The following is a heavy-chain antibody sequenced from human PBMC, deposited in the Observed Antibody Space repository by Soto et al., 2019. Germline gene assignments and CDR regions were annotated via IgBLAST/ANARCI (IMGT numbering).Heavy chain of an antibody. J-gene: IGHJ3*02. D-gene: IGHD3-10*01. Sequence: GGSLRLSCAASGFTFSSYAMSWVRQAPGKGLEWVSAISGSGGSTYYADSVKGRFTIPRDNSKNTLYLQMNSLRAEDTAVYYCAKDMVRGPIDDGAFDIWGQGTMVTVSS. CDR1: GFTFSSYA. CDR3: AKDMVRGPIDDGAFDI. V-gene: IGHV3-23*01. CDR2: ISGSGGST.